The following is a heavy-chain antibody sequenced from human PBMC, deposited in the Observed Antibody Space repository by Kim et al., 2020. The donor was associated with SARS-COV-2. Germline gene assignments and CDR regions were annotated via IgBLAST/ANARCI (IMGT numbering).Heavy chain of an antibody. D-gene: IGHD3-10*01. CDR1: GFIFTDSA. J-gene: IGHJ3*02. CDR2: IRSKANSYAT. V-gene: IGHV3-73*01. CDR3: TRVPPDPGSYYDAFD. Sequence: GGSLRLSCAASGFIFTDSAMHWVRQASGKGLEWVGRIRSKANSYATAYAASLKGRFTISRDDSKNTAYLQLNSLATEDTAAYYCTRVPPDPGSYYDAFD.